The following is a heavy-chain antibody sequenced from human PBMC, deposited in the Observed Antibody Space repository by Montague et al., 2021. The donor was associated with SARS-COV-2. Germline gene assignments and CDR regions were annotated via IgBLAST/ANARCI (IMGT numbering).Heavy chain of an antibody. CDR1: GFSLSTSGMC. J-gene: IGHJ3*02. V-gene: IGHV2-70*11. D-gene: IGHD3-22*01. CDR3: AREYYYDSSGYYSDAFDI. CDR2: IDWDDDK. Sequence: PALVKPTQTLTLTCTFSGFSLSTSGMCVSWIRQPPGKALEWLARIDWDDDKYYSTSLKTRLTISKDTSKNQVVLTMTNMDPVDTATYYCAREYYYDSSGYYSDAFDIWGQGTMVTVSS.